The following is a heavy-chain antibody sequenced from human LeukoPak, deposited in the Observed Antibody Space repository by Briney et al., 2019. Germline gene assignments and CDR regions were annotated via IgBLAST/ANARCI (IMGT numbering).Heavy chain of an antibody. Sequence: SETLSLTCAVYGGSFSGYYWSWVRQPPGKGLEWIGEINDSESTNYNPSLKSRVTISVDTSKNQFSLKLSSVTAADAAVCYCARGLRSASWSGGMDGWGKGTTVTVSS. V-gene: IGHV4-34*01. CDR2: INDSEST. J-gene: IGHJ6*04. D-gene: IGHD1-14*01. CDR1: GGSFSGYY. CDR3: ARGLRSASWSGGMDG.